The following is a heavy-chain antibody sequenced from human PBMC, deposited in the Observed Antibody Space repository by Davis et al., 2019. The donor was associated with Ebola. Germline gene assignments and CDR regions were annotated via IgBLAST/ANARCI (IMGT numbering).Heavy chain of an antibody. Sequence: GESLKISCATPGFIFDDYAMNWVRQAPGKGLEWVSGINWDDISVGYVDSVRCRFTISRDNSKNTLYLQMNSLRAEDTATYYCARYCHYTDCSYFDCWGQGTMVAVSS. CDR3: ARYCHYTDCSYFDC. D-gene: IGHD3-16*01. CDR1: GFIFDDYA. CDR2: INWDDISV. J-gene: IGHJ4*02. V-gene: IGHV3-20*04.